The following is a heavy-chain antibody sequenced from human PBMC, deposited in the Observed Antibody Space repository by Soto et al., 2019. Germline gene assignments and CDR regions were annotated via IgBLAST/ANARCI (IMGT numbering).Heavy chain of an antibody. CDR2: INSDGSST. J-gene: IGHJ5*02. D-gene: IGHD3-3*01. Sequence: GGSLRLSCAASGFTFSSYWMHWVRQAPGKGLVWVSRINSDGSSTSYADSVKGRFTISRDNAKNTLYLQMNSLRAEDTAVYYCASCTYYDFWSGYHPFDPWGQGT. V-gene: IGHV3-74*01. CDR3: ASCTYYDFWSGYHPFDP. CDR1: GFTFSSYW.